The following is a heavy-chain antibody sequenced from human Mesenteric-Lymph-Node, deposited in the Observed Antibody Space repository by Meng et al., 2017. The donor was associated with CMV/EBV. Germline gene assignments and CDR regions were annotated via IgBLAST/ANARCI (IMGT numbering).Heavy chain of an antibody. J-gene: IGHJ3*02. Sequence: ASVKVSCKASGYTFTNYGVNWVRQAPGQGIEWVGWINAYNGNTNYAQNHQDRVTMTTDTSTNTASMELRSLRSDDTAMYYCAVTYCGDAFYFNDAFDIWGQGTMVTVSS. CDR1: GYTFTNYG. CDR3: AVTYCGDAFYFNDAFDI. V-gene: IGHV1-18*01. CDR2: INAYNGNT. D-gene: IGHD2-21*01.